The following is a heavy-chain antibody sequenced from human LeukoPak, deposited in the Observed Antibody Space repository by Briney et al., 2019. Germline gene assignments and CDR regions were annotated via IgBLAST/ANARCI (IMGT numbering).Heavy chain of an antibody. J-gene: IGHJ4*02. CDR2: IYYSGST. CDR1: GVSISSYY. Sequence: KASETLSLTCTVSGVSISSYYWSWIRQPPGKGLEWIGYIYYSGSTNYNPSLKSRVTISVDTSKNQFSLKLSSVTAADTAVYYCARCLSGYAVDWGQGTLVTASS. CDR3: ARCLSGYAVD. V-gene: IGHV4-59*01. D-gene: IGHD5-12*01.